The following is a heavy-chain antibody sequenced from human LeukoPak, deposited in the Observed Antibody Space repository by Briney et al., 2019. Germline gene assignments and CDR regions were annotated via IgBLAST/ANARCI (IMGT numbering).Heavy chain of an antibody. V-gene: IGHV3-48*01. CDR3: ARDLSIAAGGS. CDR2: ISSSSSTI. J-gene: IGHJ5*02. CDR1: GFTFSSYS. Sequence: AGGSLRLSCAASGFTFSSYSMNWVRQAPGKGLEWVSYISSSSSTIYYADSVKGRFTISRDNAKNSLYLQMNSLRAEDTAAYYCARDLSIAAGGSWGQGTLVTVSS. D-gene: IGHD6-13*01.